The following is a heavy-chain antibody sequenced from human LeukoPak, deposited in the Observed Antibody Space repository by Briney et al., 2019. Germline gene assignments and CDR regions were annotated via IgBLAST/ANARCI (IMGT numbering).Heavy chain of an antibody. J-gene: IGHJ5*01. CDR3: VRHDGRGGATMGAFDS. CDR1: GFTFSSYW. V-gene: IGHV4-39*01. Sequence: GSLRLSCAASGFTFSSYWMRWVRQSPGKGLEWIGSIYYGQTIYYNPSLNSRVTISVVTSKDQFTLQLNSVTAADTAVYYCVRHDGRGGATMGAFDSWGQGSLVTVSS. D-gene: IGHD4/OR15-4a*01. CDR2: IYYGQTI.